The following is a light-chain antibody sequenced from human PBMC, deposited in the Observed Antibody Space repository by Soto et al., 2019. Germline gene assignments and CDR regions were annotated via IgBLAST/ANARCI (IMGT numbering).Light chain of an antibody. CDR2: DAS. CDR3: HQYDNWPGA. J-gene: IGKJ1*01. Sequence: EFVLTQSPGTLSLSPGERATLYCRASQTVRNNYLAWYQQKPGQAPRLLIYDASSRATGIPARFSGSGSGTEFTLTISSLQSEDFAIYYCHQYDNWPGAFGQGTKVDIK. CDR1: QTVRNN. V-gene: IGKV3-15*01.